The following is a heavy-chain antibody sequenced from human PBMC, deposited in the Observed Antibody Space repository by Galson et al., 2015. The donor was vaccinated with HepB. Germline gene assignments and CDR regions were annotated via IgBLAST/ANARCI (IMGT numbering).Heavy chain of an antibody. D-gene: IGHD4-11*01. V-gene: IGHV3-53*01. CDR2: VYSGGDT. Sequence: SLRLSCAASGFTVSSKYMSWVRQSPGKGLEWVSIVYSGGDTYYADSVKGRFTISRDNSKNTLYLQMNSLRAEDTAVYYCAKDRLGGMTTVTTHWFDPWGQGTLVTVSS. J-gene: IGHJ5*02. CDR3: AKDRLGGMTTVTTHWFDP. CDR1: GFTVSSKY.